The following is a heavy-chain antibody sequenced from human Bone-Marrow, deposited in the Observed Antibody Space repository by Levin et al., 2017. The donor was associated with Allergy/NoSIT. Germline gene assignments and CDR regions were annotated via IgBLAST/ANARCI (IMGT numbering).Heavy chain of an antibody. V-gene: IGHV3-23*01. CDR1: GFTFSNYA. CDR2: ISGSGGTT. Sequence: GGSLRLSCAASGFTFSNYAMTWVRQAPGKGLEWVSVISGSGGTTYYADSVKGRFTISRDNSKNTLFLQMSTLRVEDTAIYYCAKDMYQLLVSNAFDIWGQGTKVTVS. J-gene: IGHJ3*02. CDR3: AKDMYQLLVSNAFDI. D-gene: IGHD2-2*01.